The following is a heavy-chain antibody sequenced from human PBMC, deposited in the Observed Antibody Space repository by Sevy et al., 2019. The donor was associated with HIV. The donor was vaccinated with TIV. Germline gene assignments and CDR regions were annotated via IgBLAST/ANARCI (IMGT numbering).Heavy chain of an antibody. J-gene: IGHJ3*02. CDR1: GGSIGQYY. V-gene: IGHV4-59*01. CDR3: AREIGGGQQLVSDAFHI. D-gene: IGHD6-13*01. Sequence: SETLSLTCTVSGGSIGQYYWSWIRQPPGKGPEWIGYVYYTGHTNYDPSLKSRVTISVDTSKNQFSLNLSSVTAADTAVYYCAREIGGGQQLVSDAFHIWGQGTIVTVSS. CDR2: VYYTGHT.